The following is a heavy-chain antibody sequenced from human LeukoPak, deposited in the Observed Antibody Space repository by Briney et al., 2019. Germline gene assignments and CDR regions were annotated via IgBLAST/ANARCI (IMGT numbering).Heavy chain of an antibody. CDR3: ATNMGF. CDR2: IYSGGST. J-gene: IGHJ4*02. V-gene: IGHV3-53*01. CDR1: GFTVGNNY. D-gene: IGHD2/OR15-2a*01. Sequence: GGSLRLSCTASGFTVGNNYMKWIRQAPGKGLEWVSLIYSGGSTYYADSVKGRFTISRDSSKNTLYLQMNSLRVEDTAVYYCATNMGFWGQGTLVTVSS.